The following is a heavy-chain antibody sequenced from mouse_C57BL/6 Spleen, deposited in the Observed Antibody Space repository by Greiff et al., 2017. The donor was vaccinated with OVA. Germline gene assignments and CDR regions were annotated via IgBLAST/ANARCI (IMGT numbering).Heavy chain of an antibody. CDR2: IYPRDGST. Sequence: QVQLKESGPELVKPGASVKLSCKASGYTFTSYDINWVKQRPGQGLEWIGWIYPRDGSTTYNEKFKGKATLTVDTSSSTAYMELHSLTSEDSAVYFCARRGNYGSSPYWYFDVWGTGTTVTVSS. D-gene: IGHD1-1*01. CDR1: GYTFTSYD. CDR3: ARRGNYGSSPYWYFDV. J-gene: IGHJ1*03. V-gene: IGHV1-85*01.